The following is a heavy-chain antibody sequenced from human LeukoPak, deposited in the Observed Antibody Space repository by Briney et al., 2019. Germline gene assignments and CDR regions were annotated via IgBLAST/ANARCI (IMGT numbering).Heavy chain of an antibody. CDR1: GFTFSSYD. D-gene: IGHD4-11*01. J-gene: IGHJ4*02. CDR3: ANDLDYTTSGYHFDY. V-gene: IGHV3-23*01. CDR2: SGGDGGST. Sequence: GGSLRLSCAASGFTFSSYDMSWVRQAPGKGLEWVSASGGDGGSTYADSVKGRFTISRDNSRNTLYLQMNSLRADDAAVYYCANDLDYTTSGYHFDYWGQGTLVTVSS.